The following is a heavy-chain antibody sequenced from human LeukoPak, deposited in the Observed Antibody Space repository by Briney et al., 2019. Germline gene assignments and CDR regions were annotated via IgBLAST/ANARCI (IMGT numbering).Heavy chain of an antibody. CDR2: IYGGGST. CDR3: ARAQFYHDSSTYGPDY. J-gene: IGHJ4*02. V-gene: IGHV3-53*01. D-gene: IGHD3-22*01. Sequence: GSLRLSCAASGFTVSSNYMSWVRQAPGKGLEWVSVIYGGGSTYYADSVKGRFSISRDTSKNAVYLQMNSLRAEDTAVYYCARAQFYHDSSTYGPDYWGQGTLVTVSS. CDR1: GFTVSSNY.